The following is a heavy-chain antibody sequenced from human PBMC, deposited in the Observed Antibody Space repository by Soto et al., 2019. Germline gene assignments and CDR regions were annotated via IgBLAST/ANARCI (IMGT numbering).Heavy chain of an antibody. Sequence: QVPLVQSGAEVKKPGASVKVSCKASGYTFNNYGISWVRQAPGQGLEWMGWIGPYNGNTDHAQNFQGRVTMTTDTSTTTAYMELRSLRSDDTALYYCARCYCSVGSCYTCWHFDLWGRGTLVTVSS. CDR3: ARCYCSVGSCYTCWHFDL. CDR1: GYTFNNYG. J-gene: IGHJ2*01. CDR2: IGPYNGNT. D-gene: IGHD2-15*01. V-gene: IGHV1-18*01.